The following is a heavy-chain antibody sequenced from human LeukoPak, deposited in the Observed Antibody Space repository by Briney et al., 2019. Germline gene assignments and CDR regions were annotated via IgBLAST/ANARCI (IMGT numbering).Heavy chain of an antibody. V-gene: IGHV4-39*07. CDR2: IYYSGST. CDR1: GGSISSSSYY. D-gene: IGHD3-22*01. CDR3: ARTYYYDSSGYYPGYFDY. Sequence: PSETLSLTCTVSGGSISSSSYYWGWIRQPPGKGLEWTGSIYYSGSTYYNPSLKSRVTISVDTSKNQFSLKLSSVTAADTAVYYCARTYYYDSSGYYPGYFDYWGQGTLVTVSS. J-gene: IGHJ4*02.